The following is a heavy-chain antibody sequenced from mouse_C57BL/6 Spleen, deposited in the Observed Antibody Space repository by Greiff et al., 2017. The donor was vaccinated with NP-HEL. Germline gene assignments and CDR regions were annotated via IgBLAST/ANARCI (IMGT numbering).Heavy chain of an antibody. CDR1: GYAFSSSW. CDR2: IYPGDGDT. Sequence: VQLQQSGPELVKPGASVKISCKASGYAFSSSWMNWVKQRPGKGLEWIGRIYPGDGDTNYNGKFKGKATLTADKSSSTAYMKLSSLTSEDSAVYFCARSCITTVVVRNYFDYWGQGTTLTVSS. CDR3: ARSCITTVVVRNYFDY. D-gene: IGHD1-1*01. V-gene: IGHV1-82*01. J-gene: IGHJ2*01.